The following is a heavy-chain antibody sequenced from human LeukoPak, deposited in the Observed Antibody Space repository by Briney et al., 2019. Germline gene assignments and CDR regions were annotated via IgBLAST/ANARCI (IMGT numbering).Heavy chain of an antibody. CDR2: ITGSDGSS. CDR1: GFTFTNYA. CDR3: AKWGDYDILTGYYVPDY. Sequence: PGTSLRLSCVASGFTFTNYAMSWVRQAPGKGLEWVLAITGSDGSSYYADSVKGRFTISRDNSKNTLYLQVNSLRAEDTAVYYCAKWGDYDILTGYYVPDYWGQGTLVTVSS. V-gene: IGHV3-23*01. D-gene: IGHD3-9*01. J-gene: IGHJ4*02.